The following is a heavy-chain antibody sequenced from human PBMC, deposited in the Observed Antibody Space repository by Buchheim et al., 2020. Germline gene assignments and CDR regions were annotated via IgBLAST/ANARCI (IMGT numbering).Heavy chain of an antibody. CDR1: GGSISSGGYS. CDR2: IYHSGST. J-gene: IGHJ4*02. Sequence: QLQLQESGSGLVKPSQTLSLTCAVSGGSISSGGYSWSWIRQPPGKGLEWIGYIYHSGSTYYNPSLKSRVTISVDTSKNQFSLKLSSVTAADTAVYYCARSRDYYDSSGYLAALFDYWGQGTL. CDR3: ARSRDYYDSSGYLAALFDY. V-gene: IGHV4-30-2*01. D-gene: IGHD3-22*01.